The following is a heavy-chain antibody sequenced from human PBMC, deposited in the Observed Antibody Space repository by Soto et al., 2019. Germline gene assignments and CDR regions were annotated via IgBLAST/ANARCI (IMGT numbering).Heavy chain of an antibody. CDR2: INPSGGST. Sequence: SVKVSCKASGYTFTSYYMHWVRQAPGQGLEWMGIINPSGGSTGYAQKFQGRVTMTRDTSTSTVYMELSSLRSEDTAVYYCARDLGSSSSRYYYYGIDVWGQGTTVTVSS. CDR1: GYTFTSYY. CDR3: ARDLGSSSSRYYYYGIDV. J-gene: IGHJ6*01. V-gene: IGHV1-46*01. D-gene: IGHD6-6*01.